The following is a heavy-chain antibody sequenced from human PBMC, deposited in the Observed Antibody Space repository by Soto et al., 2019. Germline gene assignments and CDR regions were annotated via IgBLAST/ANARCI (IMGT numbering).Heavy chain of an antibody. CDR3: VTGSGVLESL. Sequence: GWSLRLSCASSVVTLIKSGIHWVRQAPGKGLQWVAVISSNGSHLFYADSVRGRFTVSRDNGNNTIYLQMNGLKSEDTGVYYCVTGSGVLESLWGQGTLVTVS. D-gene: IGHD6-6*01. V-gene: IGHV3-30*03. J-gene: IGHJ4*02. CDR2: ISSNGSHL. CDR1: VVTLIKSG.